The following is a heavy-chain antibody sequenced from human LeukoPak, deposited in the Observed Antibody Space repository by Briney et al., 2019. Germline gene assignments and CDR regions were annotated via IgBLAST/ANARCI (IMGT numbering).Heavy chain of an antibody. CDR2: IHHSGRT. CDR3: AKRYCSSTTCYDDRGAFDY. D-gene: IGHD2-2*01. CDR1: GYSISTGYY. J-gene: IGHJ4*02. Sequence: SETLSLTCTVSGYSISTGYYWAWIRQPPGKGLELIANIHHSGRTNYNTSLRSRVTISVDTSKNQFSLKLSSVTAADTAVYYCAKRYCSSTTCYDDRGAFDYWGQGTLVTVSS. V-gene: IGHV4-38-2*02.